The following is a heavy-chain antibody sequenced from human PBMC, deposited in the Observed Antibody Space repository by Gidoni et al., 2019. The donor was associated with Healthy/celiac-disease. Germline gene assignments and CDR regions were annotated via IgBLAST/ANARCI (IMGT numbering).Heavy chain of an antibody. D-gene: IGHD1-1*01. V-gene: IGHV4-30-4*01. CDR2: IYYSGST. J-gene: IGHJ5*02. CDR3: ARETPTNWNDVGGWRGPRGGFDP. Sequence: IGYIYYSGSTYYNPSLKSRVTISVDTSKNQFSLKLSSVTAADTAVYYCARETPTNWNDVGGWRGPRGGFDPWGQGTLVTVSS.